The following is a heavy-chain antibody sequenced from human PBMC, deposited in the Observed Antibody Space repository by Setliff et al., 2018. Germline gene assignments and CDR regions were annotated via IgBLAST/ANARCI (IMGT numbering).Heavy chain of an antibody. D-gene: IGHD3-22*01. V-gene: IGHV4-39*07. CDR3: AKEGYYDHFGYYHYYFDF. Sequence: SETLSLTCTVSGDSIRSSRYYWGWIRQPPGKGLEWIGSIYSSGSTNYNPSLKSRVAISVDTSKNQFSLRLSSVTAADTAVYYCAKEGYYDHFGYYHYYFDFWGQGTLVTVSS. CDR1: GDSIRSSRYY. CDR2: IYSSGST. J-gene: IGHJ4*02.